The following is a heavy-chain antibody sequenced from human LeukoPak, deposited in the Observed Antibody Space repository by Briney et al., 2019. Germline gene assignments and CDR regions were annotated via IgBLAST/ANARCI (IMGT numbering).Heavy chain of an antibody. CDR3: AKETEALVFDQ. Sequence: GGSLRLSCAASGFTFSNYAMSWVRQAPGKGLEWLSAISGSGGSTYYADSVKGRFAISRDNSKNTLYLQMNSLRAEDTAVYYCAKETEALVFDQWGQGTLVTVSS. CDR1: GFTFSNYA. V-gene: IGHV3-23*01. CDR2: ISGSGGST. J-gene: IGHJ4*02.